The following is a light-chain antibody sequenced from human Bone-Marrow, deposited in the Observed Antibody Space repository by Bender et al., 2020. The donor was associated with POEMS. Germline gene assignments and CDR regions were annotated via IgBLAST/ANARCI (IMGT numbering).Light chain of an antibody. CDR3: CSYAGSYSLV. CDR1: TSDIDNYNL. V-gene: IGLV2-23*02. CDR2: EVI. J-gene: IGLJ1*01. Sequence: QSALTQPASVSGSPGQSITISCTGSTSDIDNYNLVSWYQQNPGKAPKLMIYEVIKRPSGVSDRFSGSKSGNTASLTISGLQADDEADYYCCSYAGSYSLVFGSGTKVTVL.